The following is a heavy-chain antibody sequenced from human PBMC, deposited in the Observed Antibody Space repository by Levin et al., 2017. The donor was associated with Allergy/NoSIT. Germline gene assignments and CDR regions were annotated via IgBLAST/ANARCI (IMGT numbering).Heavy chain of an antibody. Sequence: GESLKISCAASGFTFSDYYMSWIRQAPGKGLEWVSYISSSSSYTNYADSVKGRFTISRDNAKNSLYLQMNSLRAEDTAVYYCAREVPVAATRSAFDIWGQGTMVTVSS. V-gene: IGHV3-11*05. CDR1: GFTFSDYY. CDR3: AREVPVAATRSAFDI. D-gene: IGHD2-15*01. J-gene: IGHJ3*02. CDR2: ISSSSSYT.